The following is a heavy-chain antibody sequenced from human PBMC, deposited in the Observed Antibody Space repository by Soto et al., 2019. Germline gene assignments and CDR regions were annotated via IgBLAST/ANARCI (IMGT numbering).Heavy chain of an antibody. V-gene: IGHV3-53*01. J-gene: IGHJ3*01. Sequence: DVQLVESGGGLIQPGESLRLSCAAFGLTISDKKYVAWVRQAPGKGLEWVSALYDVDGSFYADSVTGRFTTSSDSSKTTVYLQMNDLRPDDTAVYYCAPWHEREHAFDVWGQGTTVTISS. CDR2: LYDVDGS. CDR3: APWHEREHAFDV. D-gene: IGHD1-1*01. CDR1: GLTISDKKY.